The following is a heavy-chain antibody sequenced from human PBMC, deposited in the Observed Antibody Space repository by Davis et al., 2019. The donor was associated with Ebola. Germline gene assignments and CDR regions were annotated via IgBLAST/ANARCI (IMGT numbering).Heavy chain of an antibody. V-gene: IGHV3-7*01. Sequence: PGGSLRLSCAASGLIFNNYWMSWIRQAPGKGPEWVAIIKEDGSEKYYVDSLKGRFTISRDNAKNLLSLQMNGLRAEDTAFYYCARGPSTGNSFTYWGQGTLVTVSS. CDR2: IKEDGSEK. CDR1: GLIFNNYW. CDR3: ARGPSTGNSFTY. J-gene: IGHJ4*02. D-gene: IGHD4-23*01.